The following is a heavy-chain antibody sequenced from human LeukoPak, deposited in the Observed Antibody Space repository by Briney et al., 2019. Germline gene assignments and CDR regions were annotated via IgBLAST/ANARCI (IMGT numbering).Heavy chain of an antibody. D-gene: IGHD3-22*01. CDR3: ARQGPPAYYYDSSGFLDY. CDR2: INHSGST. V-gene: IGHV4-34*01. Sequence: SETLSLTCAVYGGSFSGYYWSWIRQPPGKGLEWIGEINHSGSTNYNPSLKSRVTISVDTSKNQFSLKLSSVTAADTAVYYCARQGPPAYYYDSSGFLDYWGQGTLVTVSS. CDR1: GGSFSGYY. J-gene: IGHJ4*01.